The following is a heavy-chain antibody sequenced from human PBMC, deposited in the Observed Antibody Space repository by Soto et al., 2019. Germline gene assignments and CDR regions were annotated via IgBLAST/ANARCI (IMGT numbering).Heavy chain of an antibody. CDR1: GYTFTGYY. Sequence: QVQLVQSGAEVKKPGASVKVSCKASGYTFTGYYMHWVRQAPGQGLEWMGWINPNSGGTNYAQKFQGWVTMTRDTSISTAYMELSRLRSDDTAVYYCARDSGFYKVLQEIDYWGQGTLVTVYS. CDR3: ARDSGFYKVLQEIDY. J-gene: IGHJ4*02. V-gene: IGHV1-2*04. CDR2: INPNSGGT. D-gene: IGHD3-10*01.